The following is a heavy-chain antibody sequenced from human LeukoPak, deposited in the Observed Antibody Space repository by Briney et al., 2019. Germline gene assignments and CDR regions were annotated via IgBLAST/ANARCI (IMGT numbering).Heavy chain of an antibody. Sequence: ASVKVSCKASGYTFTSYGISWVRQAPGQGLEWMGWISAYNGNTNYAQKLQGRVTMTTDTSTSTAYMELRSLRSDDTAVYYCARDRRGLASSGPGDYWGQGTLVTVSS. J-gene: IGHJ4*02. CDR3: ARDRRGLASSGPGDY. CDR2: ISAYNGNT. V-gene: IGHV1-18*01. CDR1: GYTFTSYG. D-gene: IGHD3-10*01.